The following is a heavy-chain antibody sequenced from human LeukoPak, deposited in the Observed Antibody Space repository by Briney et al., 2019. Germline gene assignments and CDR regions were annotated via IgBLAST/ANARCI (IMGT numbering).Heavy chain of an antibody. CDR1: GFTFDDYG. D-gene: IGHD2-21*02. CDR2: INWNGGST. V-gene: IGHV3-20*04. Sequence: GGSLRLSCAASGFTFDDYGMSWVRQAPGKGLEWVSGINWNGGSTGYADSVKGRFTISRDNAKNSLYLQMNSLRAEDTAVYYCARDNQCGGDCYRDSEHDYWGQGTLVTVSS. J-gene: IGHJ4*02. CDR3: ARDNQCGGDCYRDSEHDY.